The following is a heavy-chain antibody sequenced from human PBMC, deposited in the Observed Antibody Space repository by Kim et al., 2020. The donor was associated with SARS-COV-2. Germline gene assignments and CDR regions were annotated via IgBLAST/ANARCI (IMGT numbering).Heavy chain of an antibody. V-gene: IGHV4-4*02. Sequence: QPLKRRVPISGDKTKNQFSLKLSSVTAADTAVYYCARGPLSGLFDYWGQGTLVTVSS. CDR3: ARGPLSGLFDY. J-gene: IGHJ4*02. D-gene: IGHD6-19*01.